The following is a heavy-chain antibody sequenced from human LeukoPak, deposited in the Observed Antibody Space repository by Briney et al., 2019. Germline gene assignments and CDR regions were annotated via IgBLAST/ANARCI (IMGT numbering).Heavy chain of an antibody. J-gene: IGHJ4*02. CDR1: GFTFRNYG. CDR2: ISSSGGST. CDR3: ARRSGIAVAGAFDY. V-gene: IGHV3-23*01. D-gene: IGHD6-19*01. Sequence: PGGSLRLSCAASGFTFRNYGMTWVRQAPGKGLEWVSGISSSGGSTYYADSVKGRFTISRDNSKNTLYLQMNSLRAEDTAVYYCARRSGIAVAGAFDYWGQGTLVTVSS.